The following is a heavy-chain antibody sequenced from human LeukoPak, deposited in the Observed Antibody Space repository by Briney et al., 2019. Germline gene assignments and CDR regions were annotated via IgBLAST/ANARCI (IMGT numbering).Heavy chain of an antibody. CDR3: AKGVPGITAAGTPAEHFQH. CDR2: IRHDATTK. D-gene: IGHD6-13*01. V-gene: IGHV3-30*02. CDR1: GFTFRTYG. J-gene: IGHJ1*01. Sequence: PGGSLTLSCAPTGFTFRTYGVHWARHPPGRWRDWVAFIRHDATTKYQADSVKGRFPISRDNSKNTLYLQMNSLRDEDTAVYYCAKGVPGITAAGTPAEHFQHWGQGTLVTVSS.